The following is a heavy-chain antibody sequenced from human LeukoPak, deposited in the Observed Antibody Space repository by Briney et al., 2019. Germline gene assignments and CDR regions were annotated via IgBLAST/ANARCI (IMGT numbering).Heavy chain of an antibody. V-gene: IGHV4-34*01. CDR1: GGSFSGYY. J-gene: IGHJ6*02. D-gene: IGHD3-10*01. CDR2: INHSGST. Sequence: SETLSLTCAVYGGSFSGYYWSWIRQPPGKGLEWIGEINHSGSTNYNPSLKSRVTISVDTSKNQFSLKLSSVTAADTAVYYCARGGGYYGSGSQIYYYGMDVWGQGTTVTVSS. CDR3: ARGGGYYGSGSQIYYYGMDV.